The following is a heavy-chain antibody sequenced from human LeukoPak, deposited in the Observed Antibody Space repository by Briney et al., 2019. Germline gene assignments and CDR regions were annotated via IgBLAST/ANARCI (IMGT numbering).Heavy chain of an antibody. CDR3: ASQDASIYSESSTSPTYSD. Sequence: GASVKVPCKASGGTFTNYAFNWVRQAPGQGLEWMGRIIPIFDSAHYAQRFQGRITITTDESSTTAYMTLSSLTSDDTAVYYCASQDASIYSESSTSPTYSDWGQGTLVTVSS. J-gene: IGHJ4*02. D-gene: IGHD3-22*01. V-gene: IGHV1-69*05. CDR2: IIPIFDSA. CDR1: GGTFTNYA.